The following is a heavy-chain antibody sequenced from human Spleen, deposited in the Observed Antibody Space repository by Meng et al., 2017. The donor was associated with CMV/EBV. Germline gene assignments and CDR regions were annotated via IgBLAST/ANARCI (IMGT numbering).Heavy chain of an antibody. CDR2: ISYDGSNK. CDR1: GFTFSSYA. Sequence: GGSLRLSCAASGFTFSSYAMHWVRQAPGKGLEWVAVISYDGSNKYYADSVKGRFTISRDNSKNTLYLQMSSLRAEDTAVYYCARAPRGSYYYGMDVWGQGTTVTVSS. CDR3: ARAPRGSYYYGMDV. V-gene: IGHV3-30*04. J-gene: IGHJ6*02. D-gene: IGHD3-16*01.